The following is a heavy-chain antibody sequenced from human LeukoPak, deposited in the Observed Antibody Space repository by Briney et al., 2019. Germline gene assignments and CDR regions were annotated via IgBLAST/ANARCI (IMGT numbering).Heavy chain of an antibody. Sequence: SQTLSLTCAIAGDSVSSNSAAWNWTRQSPSRGLEWLGRTYYRSMWYFDYAVSVEGRITINPDTSKNQFSLHLNSLTPEDTAVYYCARSISTGGFRLDYWGQGTLVTVSS. CDR1: GDSVSSNSAA. CDR2: TYYRSMWYF. CDR3: ARSISTGGFRLDY. D-gene: IGHD2-2*01. J-gene: IGHJ4*02. V-gene: IGHV6-1*01.